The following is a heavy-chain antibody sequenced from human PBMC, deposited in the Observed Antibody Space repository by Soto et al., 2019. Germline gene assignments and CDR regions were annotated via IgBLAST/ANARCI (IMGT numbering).Heavy chain of an antibody. Sequence: EVQVLESGGGLVQPGGSLRLSCAASGFTFSSYAMSWVRQAPGKGLEWVSSISGSGGGTYYADSVKGRFTFSRDNPKNTLYLQMISLRAEDTAVYYCAKFGMATTKRSPPYYIDYWGQGALVTVSS. CDR3: AKFGMATTKRSPPYYIDY. D-gene: IGHD1-1*01. V-gene: IGHV3-23*01. J-gene: IGHJ4*02. CDR2: ISGSGGGT. CDR1: GFTFSSYA.